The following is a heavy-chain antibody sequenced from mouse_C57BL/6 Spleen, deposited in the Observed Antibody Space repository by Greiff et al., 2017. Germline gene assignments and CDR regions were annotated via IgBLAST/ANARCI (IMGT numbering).Heavy chain of an antibody. Sequence: VQLQQSGAELVKPGASVKISCKASGYAFSSYWMNWVKQRPGKGLEWIGQIYPGDGDTNYNGKFKGKATLTADKSSSTAYMQLSSLTSEDSAVYFCARSGYYDYFDYWGQGTTLTVSS. V-gene: IGHV1-80*01. CDR2: IYPGDGDT. CDR3: ARSGYYDYFDY. CDR1: GYAFSSYW. J-gene: IGHJ2*01. D-gene: IGHD2-3*01.